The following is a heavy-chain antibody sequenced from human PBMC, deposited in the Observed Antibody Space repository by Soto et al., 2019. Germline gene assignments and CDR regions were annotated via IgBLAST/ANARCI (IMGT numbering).Heavy chain of an antibody. CDR1: GGSFSGYY. V-gene: IGHV4-34*01. J-gene: IGHJ6*02. Sequence: ASETLSLTCAVYGGSFSGYYWSWIRQPPGKGLEWIGEINHSGSTNYNPSLKSRVTISVDTSKNQFSLKLSSVTAADTAVYYCARFTYLAGTYYYYGMDVWGQGTTVTVSS. CDR2: INHSGST. D-gene: IGHD6-13*01. CDR3: ARFTYLAGTYYYYGMDV.